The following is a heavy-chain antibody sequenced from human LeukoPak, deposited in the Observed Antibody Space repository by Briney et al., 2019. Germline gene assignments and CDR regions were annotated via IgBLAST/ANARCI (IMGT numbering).Heavy chain of an antibody. V-gene: IGHV1-18*01. CDR2: ISGYNGNT. CDR3: ARVGLVDNEYGFYFYMDV. Sequence: GASVKVSCKASGYTFTSYGITWVRQAPGLGIEWMGWISGYNGNTNYAESLQGRVTMTIDTSTSTAYLDLRSLRSDDTAVYYCARVGLVDNEYGFYFYMDVWGKGTTVIVSS. D-gene: IGHD4/OR15-4a*01. J-gene: IGHJ6*03. CDR1: GYTFTSYG.